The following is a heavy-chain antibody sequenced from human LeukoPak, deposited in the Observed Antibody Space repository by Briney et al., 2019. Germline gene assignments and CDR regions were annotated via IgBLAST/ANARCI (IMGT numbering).Heavy chain of an antibody. Sequence: PSETLSLTCAVYGGSFCGYYWSWIRQPPGKGLEWIGEINHSGSTNYNPSLKSRVTISVDTSKNQFSLRLSSVTAADTAVYYCARGRGYYYDSSGYQFSYWGQGTLVTVSS. CDR1: GGSFCGYY. D-gene: IGHD3-22*01. J-gene: IGHJ4*02. CDR2: INHSGST. CDR3: ARGRGYYYDSSGYQFSY. V-gene: IGHV4-34*01.